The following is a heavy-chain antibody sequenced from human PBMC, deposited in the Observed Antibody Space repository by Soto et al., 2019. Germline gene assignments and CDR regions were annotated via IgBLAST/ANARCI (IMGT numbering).Heavy chain of an antibody. D-gene: IGHD3-22*01. Sequence: GESLKISFKGSGYSFTSYWIGWVRQMPGKGLEWMGIIYPGDSDTRYSPSFQGQVTISADKSISTAYLQWSSLKASDTAMYYCAITYYYDSSGYYYNGDAFDIWGQGTMVT. CDR1: GYSFTSYW. J-gene: IGHJ3*02. CDR2: IYPGDSDT. CDR3: AITYYYDSSGYYYNGDAFDI. V-gene: IGHV5-51*01.